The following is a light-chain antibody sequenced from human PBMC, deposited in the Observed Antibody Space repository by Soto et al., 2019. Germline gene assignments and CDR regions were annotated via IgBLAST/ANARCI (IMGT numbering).Light chain of an antibody. J-gene: IGKJ1*01. CDR1: QSVLYSANNKNY. CDR2: WAS. Sequence: DIVMTQSPDSLAVSLGERATINCKSSQSVLYSANNKNYLAWYQQKPRQPPKLLIYWASTRESGVPDRFSGIGSVTDFTLTISSLQAEDVAVYYCQQYYSTPLALGQGTKVEIK. CDR3: QQYYSTPLA. V-gene: IGKV4-1*01.